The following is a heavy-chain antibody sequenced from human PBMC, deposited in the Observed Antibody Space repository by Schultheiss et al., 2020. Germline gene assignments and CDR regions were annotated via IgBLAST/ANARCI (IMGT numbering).Heavy chain of an antibody. D-gene: IGHD6-6*01. CDR3: ARPIEYSSSSGAFDI. CDR2: IYSGGST. Sequence: GGSLRLSCAASGFTVSSNYMSWVRQAPGKGLEWVSVIYSGGSTYYADSVKGRFTISRDNSKNTLYLQMNSLRAEDTAVYYCARPIEYSSSSGAFDIWGQGTMVT. CDR1: GFTVSSNY. J-gene: IGHJ3*02. V-gene: IGHV3-53*01.